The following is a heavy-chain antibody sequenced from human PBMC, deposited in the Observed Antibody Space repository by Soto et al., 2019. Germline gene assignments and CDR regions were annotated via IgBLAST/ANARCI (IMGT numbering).Heavy chain of an antibody. CDR1: GGSFSGYY. V-gene: IGHV4-34*01. CDR3: ARTGSGWYGRWFDP. D-gene: IGHD6-19*01. Sequence: SETLSLTCAVYGGSFSGYYWSWIRQPPGKGLEWIGEINHSGSTNYNPSLKSRVTISVDTSKNQFSLKLSSVTAADTAVYYCARTGSGWYGRWFDPWGQGTLVTVSS. CDR2: INHSGST. J-gene: IGHJ5*02.